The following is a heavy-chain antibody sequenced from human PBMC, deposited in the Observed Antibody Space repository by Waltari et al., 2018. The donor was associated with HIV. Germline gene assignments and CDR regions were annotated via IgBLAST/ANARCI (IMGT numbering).Heavy chain of an antibody. D-gene: IGHD2-2*01. CDR2: IYTSGST. J-gene: IGHJ5*02. CDR3: AREGYCSSTSCYLDWFDP. V-gene: IGHV4-4*07. Sequence: QVQLQESGPGLVKPSETLSLTCTVSGGSISSYYWSWIRQPAGKGLEWIGRIYTSGSTNYNPSLKSRVTMSVDTSKNQFSLKLSSVTAADTAVYYCAREGYCSSTSCYLDWFDPWGQGTLVTVSS. CDR1: GGSISSYY.